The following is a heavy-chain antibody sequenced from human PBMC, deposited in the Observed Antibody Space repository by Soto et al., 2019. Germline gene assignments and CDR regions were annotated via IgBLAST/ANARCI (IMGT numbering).Heavy chain of an antibody. J-gene: IGHJ6*01. Sequence: PGGSLRLSCAASRFTFSSSAMHWVRQAPGKGLEWVAVISFDGTNEYYADSVKGRFTISRDNSKNTLFLQMSSLRAEDTAVYYCARDGQRGARPPYFFYGMDVWGQGTTVTVSS. V-gene: IGHV3-30-3*01. CDR3: ARDGQRGARPPYFFYGMDV. D-gene: IGHD6-6*01. CDR2: ISFDGTNE. CDR1: RFTFSSSA.